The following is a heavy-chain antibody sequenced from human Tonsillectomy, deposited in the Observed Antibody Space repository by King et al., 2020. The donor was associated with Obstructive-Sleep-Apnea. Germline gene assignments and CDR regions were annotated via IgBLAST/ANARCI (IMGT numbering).Heavy chain of an antibody. D-gene: IGHD3-22*01. CDR2: INPNSGGT. CDR1: GYTFTGYY. V-gene: IGHV1-2*02. CDR3: ASSSGHYSPMNDAFDI. Sequence: VQLVESGAEVKKPGASVKVSCKASGYTFTGYYMHWVRQAPGQGLEWMGWINPNSGGTNYAQKFQGRVTMTRDTSISTAYMELSRLRSDDTAVYFCASSSGHYSPMNDAFDIWGQGTMVTVSS. J-gene: IGHJ3*02.